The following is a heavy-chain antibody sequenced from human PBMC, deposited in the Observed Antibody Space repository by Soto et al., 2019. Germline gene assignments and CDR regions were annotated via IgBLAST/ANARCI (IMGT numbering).Heavy chain of an antibody. CDR1: GFTFNRHW. CDR3: VRTGWNPPYY. J-gene: IGHJ4*02. Sequence: EVQLVESGGGLVQPGGSLRLSCAGSGFTFNRHWMSWVRQPPGKGLEWVASIQEDGSEKSYVDSVKGRFTISRDNAKNSLFLQMNSLRVEDTAVYYCVRTGWNPPYYWGQGTLVTVSS. CDR2: IQEDGSEK. V-gene: IGHV3-7*01. D-gene: IGHD1-1*01.